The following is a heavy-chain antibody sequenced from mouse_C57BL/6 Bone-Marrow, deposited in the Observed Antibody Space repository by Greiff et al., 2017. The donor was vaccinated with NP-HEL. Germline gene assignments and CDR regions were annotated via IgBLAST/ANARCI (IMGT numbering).Heavy chain of an antibody. CDR1: GYTFTSYW. V-gene: IGHV1-5*01. CDR3: TSYYGYFDY. J-gene: IGHJ2*01. CDR2: IYPGNSDT. D-gene: IGHD1-1*01. Sequence: SGTVLARPGASVKMSCKTSGYTFTSYWMHWVKQRPGQGLEWIGAIYPGNSDTSYNQKFKGKAKLTAGTSASTAYMELSSLTTEDSAVYYCTSYYGYFDYWGQGTTLTVSS.